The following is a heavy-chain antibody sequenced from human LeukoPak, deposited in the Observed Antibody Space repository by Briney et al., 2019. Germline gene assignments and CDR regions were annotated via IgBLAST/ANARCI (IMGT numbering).Heavy chain of an antibody. CDR2: IKQDGSER. D-gene: IGHD6-13*01. Sequence: SGGSLRLSCAASGFTFSSYGMHWVRQAPGKGLEWVANIKQDGSERYYVDSVKGRFTISRDNAKNSLYLQMNSLRAEDTAVYYCARGVGYSSSPHAFDIWGQGTMVTVSS. V-gene: IGHV3-7*01. CDR3: ARGVGYSSSPHAFDI. CDR1: GFTFSSYG. J-gene: IGHJ3*02.